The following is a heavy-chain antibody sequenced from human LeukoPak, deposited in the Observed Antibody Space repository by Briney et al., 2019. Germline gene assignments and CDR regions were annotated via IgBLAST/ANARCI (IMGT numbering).Heavy chain of an antibody. CDR2: IYNSGST. V-gene: IGHV4-39*07. J-gene: IGHJ4*02. CDR1: GGSISSSTYY. Sequence: SETLSLTCSVSGGSISSSTYYWGWIRQPPGKGLEWIGNIYNSGSTYYNPSLKSRVTISVDTSKNQFSLKLSSVTAADTAVYYCARGPTRYYFDYWGQGTLVTVSS. CDR3: ARGPTRYYFDY.